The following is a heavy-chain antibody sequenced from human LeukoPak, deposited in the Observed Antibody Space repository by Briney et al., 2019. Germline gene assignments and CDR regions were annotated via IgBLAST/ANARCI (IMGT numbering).Heavy chain of an antibody. Sequence: ASVKVSCKASGYTFTSYYMHWVRQAPGQGLEWMGIINPSGGSTSYAQKFQGRVTMTRDMSTSTVYMELSSLRSEDTAVYYCARDRRTYYYGSGSYFSPDYWGQGTLVTVSS. V-gene: IGHV1-46*01. CDR3: ARDRRTYYYGSGSYFSPDY. D-gene: IGHD3-10*01. CDR1: GYTFTSYY. CDR2: INPSGGST. J-gene: IGHJ4*02.